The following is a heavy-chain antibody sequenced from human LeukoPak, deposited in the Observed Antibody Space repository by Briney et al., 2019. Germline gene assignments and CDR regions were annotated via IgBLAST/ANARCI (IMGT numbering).Heavy chain of an antibody. D-gene: IGHD6-19*01. V-gene: IGHV1-2*02. J-gene: IGHJ4*02. CDR3: ARLSSGWYLRDY. CDR2: INPNSGGT. CDR1: GYTITGYY. Sequence: ASVKVSCKASGYTITGYYMHWVRQAPGQGLEWMGWINPNSGGTNYAQKFQGRVTMTRDTSISTAYMELSRLRSDDTAVYYCARLSSGWYLRDYWGQGTLVTVSS.